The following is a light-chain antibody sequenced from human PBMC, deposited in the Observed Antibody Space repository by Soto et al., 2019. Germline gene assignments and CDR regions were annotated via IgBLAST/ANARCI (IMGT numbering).Light chain of an antibody. CDR1: SSNIGAGYD. Sequence: QSVLTQPPSVSGAPVQRVTISCPGSSSNIGAGYDVHWYQQLPGTAPKLLIYGNSNRPSGVPDRFSGSKSGTSASLAITGLQAEDEVDYYCQSYDRRLSAHVFGTGTK. CDR2: GNS. J-gene: IGLJ1*01. V-gene: IGLV1-40*01. CDR3: QSYDRRLSAHV.